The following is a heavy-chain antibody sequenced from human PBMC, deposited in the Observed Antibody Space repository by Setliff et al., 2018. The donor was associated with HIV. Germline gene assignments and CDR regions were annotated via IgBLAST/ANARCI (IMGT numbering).Heavy chain of an antibody. CDR1: GGSISSGAYH. J-gene: IGHJ4*02. CDR2: IYYSGST. D-gene: IGHD3-16*02. CDR3: ARDRRKNEYSSSLYLFDY. V-gene: IGHV4-31*03. Sequence: SETLSLTCTVSGGSISSGAYHWSWIRQHPGKGLEWIGYIYYSGSTYYNPSLKSRVTISVDTSKNQFSLKLKYVTAADTAVYYCARDRRKNEYSSSLYLFDYWGQGTLVTVSS.